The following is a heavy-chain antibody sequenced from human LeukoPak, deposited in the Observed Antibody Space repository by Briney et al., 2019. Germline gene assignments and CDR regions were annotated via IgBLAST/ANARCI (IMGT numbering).Heavy chain of an antibody. V-gene: IGHV4-38-2*02. Sequence: PSETLSLTCIVSGYSINSGYYWGWIRQPPGKGLEWIGSVRVNWRTYYNPSLKSRVTISVDTSKNQFSLKLSSVTAADTAVYYCARAGYCSSTSCWFDPWGQGTLVTVSS. CDR3: ARAGYCSSTSCWFDP. D-gene: IGHD2-2*01. CDR2: VRVNWRT. CDR1: GYSINSGYY. J-gene: IGHJ5*02.